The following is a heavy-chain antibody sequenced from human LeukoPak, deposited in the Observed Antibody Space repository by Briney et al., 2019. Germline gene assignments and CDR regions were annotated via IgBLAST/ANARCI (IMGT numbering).Heavy chain of an antibody. Sequence: PGGSLRLSCAASGSTFSSYEMNWVRQAPGKGLEWVSYISSSGSTIYYADSVKGRFTISRDNAKNSLYLQMNSLRAEDTAVYYCAIIAVAANFDYWGQGTLVTVSS. CDR1: GSTFSSYE. D-gene: IGHD6-19*01. CDR3: AIIAVAANFDY. V-gene: IGHV3-48*03. CDR2: ISSSGSTI. J-gene: IGHJ4*02.